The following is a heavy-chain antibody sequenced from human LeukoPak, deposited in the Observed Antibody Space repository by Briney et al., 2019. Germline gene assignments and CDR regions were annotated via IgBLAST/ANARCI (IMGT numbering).Heavy chain of an antibody. V-gene: IGHV4-4*07. CDR1: VGSISSYY. CDR3: ARDSYIQLWPYYYYMDV. CDR2: IYTSGRT. D-gene: IGHD5-18*01. Sequence: SETLSLTCTVSVGSISSYYWSRIRQPAGKGLEWIGRIYTSGRTNYNPSLKSRVTMSVDTSKNQFPLKLSSVTAADTAVYYCARDSYIQLWPYYYYMDVWGKGTTVTVSS. J-gene: IGHJ6*03.